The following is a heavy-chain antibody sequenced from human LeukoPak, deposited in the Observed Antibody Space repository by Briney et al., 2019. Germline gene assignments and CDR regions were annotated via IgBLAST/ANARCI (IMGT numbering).Heavy chain of an antibody. CDR2: IYYSGST. CDR1: SGSISSYY. D-gene: IGHD4-17*01. V-gene: IGHV4-39*07. CDR3: ARGAHDYGDFYYYYGMDV. Sequence: SETLSLTCTVSSGSISSYYWGWIRQPPGKGLEWIGSIYYSGSTYYNPSLKSRVTISVDTSKNQFSLKLSSVTAADTAVYYCARGAHDYGDFYYYYGMDVWGQGTTVTVSS. J-gene: IGHJ6*02.